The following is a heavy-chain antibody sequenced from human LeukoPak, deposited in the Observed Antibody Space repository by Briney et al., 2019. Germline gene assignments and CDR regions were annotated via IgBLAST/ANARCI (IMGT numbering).Heavy chain of an antibody. CDR1: GGSISSYY. D-gene: IGHD1-26*01. J-gene: IGHJ4*02. Sequence: SETLSLTCTVSGGSISSYYWSWIRQPPGKGLEWIGYIYYSGSTNYNPSLKSRVTISVDTSKNQFSLKLSSVTAADTAVYYCARGSGSYFIGGIDYWGQGTLVTVSS. CDR2: IYYSGST. CDR3: ARGSGSYFIGGIDY. V-gene: IGHV4-59*01.